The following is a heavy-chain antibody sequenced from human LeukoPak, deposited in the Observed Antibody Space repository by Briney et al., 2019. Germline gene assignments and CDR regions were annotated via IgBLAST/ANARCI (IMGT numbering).Heavy chain of an antibody. Sequence: PGGSLRLSCAASGFTFGDYSMNWVRQAPGKGLEWISYISSSSSTIYYADSVRGRFTISRDNAKKSLYLRMNSLRPDDTAVYYCARARGAGPGAHFDYWGQGTLVTVSS. CDR1: GFTFGDYS. D-gene: IGHD3-10*01. CDR3: ARARGAGPGAHFDY. CDR2: ISSSSSTI. V-gene: IGHV3-48*01. J-gene: IGHJ4*02.